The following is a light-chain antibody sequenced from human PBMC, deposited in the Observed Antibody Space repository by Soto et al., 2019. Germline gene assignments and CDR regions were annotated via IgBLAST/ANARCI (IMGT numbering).Light chain of an antibody. V-gene: IGKV4-1*01. CDR3: QQYYSTWWK. Sequence: DIVMTQSPDSLAVSMGESATINCNSSQSVLYSSNNKNYLAWYQQKPGQPPKLLIYWASTRESGVPDRFSGSGSGTDFTLTISSLQAEDVAVYYCQQYYSTWWKCGQGTKGDIK. J-gene: IGKJ1*01. CDR1: QSVLYSSNNKNY. CDR2: WAS.